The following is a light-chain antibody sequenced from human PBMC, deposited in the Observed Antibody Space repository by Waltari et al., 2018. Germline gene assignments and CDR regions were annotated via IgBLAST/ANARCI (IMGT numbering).Light chain of an antibody. Sequence: EIVMTQTLATLSVSPGERATLSCRASQSIGTNLAWYQQKPGQAPQLLIYGASTRATGIPARFSGSASGTEFTLTITSLQSEDFEVYYCHQYHNWPLTFGPGTRVDIK. CDR3: HQYHNWPLT. CDR1: QSIGTN. CDR2: GAS. V-gene: IGKV3-15*01. J-gene: IGKJ3*01.